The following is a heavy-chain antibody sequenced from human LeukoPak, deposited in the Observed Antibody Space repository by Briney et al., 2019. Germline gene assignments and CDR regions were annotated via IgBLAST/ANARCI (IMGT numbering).Heavy chain of an antibody. J-gene: IGHJ4*02. V-gene: IGHV1-18*01. CDR2: ISAYNGNT. CDR1: GYTFTSYG. D-gene: IGHD2-15*01. CDR3: ARVSSIVVVVAASDY. Sequence: ASVKVSCKASGYTFTSYGISWVRQAPGQGLEWMGWISAYNGNTNYAQKLQGRVTMTTDTSTNTAYMELRSLRSDDTAVYYCARVSSIVVVVAASDYWGQGTLVTVSS.